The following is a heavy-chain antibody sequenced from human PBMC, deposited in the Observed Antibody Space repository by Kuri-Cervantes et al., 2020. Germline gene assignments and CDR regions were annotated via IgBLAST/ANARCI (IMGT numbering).Heavy chain of an antibody. CDR3: ARDRGSNSWSYHNFYYMDV. J-gene: IGHJ6*03. V-gene: IGHV1-24*01. CDR1: GYTLSELS. CDR2: VDPEDGET. D-gene: IGHD6-13*01. Sequence: ASVKVSCKVSGYTLSELSMHWVRQAPGKGLEWMGGVDPEDGETIYAQKFQGRVTITSDESTSTAFMDLSSLTSEDTAVYYCARDRGSNSWSYHNFYYMDVWGTGTTVTVSS.